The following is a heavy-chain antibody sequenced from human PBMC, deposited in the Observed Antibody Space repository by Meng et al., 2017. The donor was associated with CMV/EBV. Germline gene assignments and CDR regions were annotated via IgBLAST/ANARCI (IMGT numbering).Heavy chain of an antibody. CDR2: ISSSSSYI. CDR3: ARFPYYDYVWGSYRYWYFDL. J-gene: IGHJ2*01. V-gene: IGHV3-21*01. CDR1: GFTFSSYS. D-gene: IGHD3-16*02. Sequence: EVQLVESGGGLVKPGGSLRLSCAASGFTFSSYSMNWVRQAPGKGLEWVSSISSSSSYIYYADSVKGRFTISRDNAKNSLYLQMNSLRAEDTAVYYCARFPYYDYVWGSYRYWYFDLWGRGTLVNVSS.